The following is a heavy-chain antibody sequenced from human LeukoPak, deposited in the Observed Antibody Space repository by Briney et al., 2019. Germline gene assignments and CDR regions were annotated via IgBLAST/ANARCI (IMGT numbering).Heavy chain of an antibody. V-gene: IGHV3-23*01. J-gene: IGHJ4*02. CDR2: ISGSGGST. D-gene: IGHD5-24*01. CDR1: GFTFSSYA. Sequence: PGGSLRLSCAASGFTFSSYAMSWVRQAPGKGLEWVSAISGSGGSTYYADSVEGRFTISRDNSKNTLYLQMNSLRAEDTAVYCCAKGKILWLQLPGYFDYWGQGTLVTVSS. CDR3: AKGKILWLQLPGYFDY.